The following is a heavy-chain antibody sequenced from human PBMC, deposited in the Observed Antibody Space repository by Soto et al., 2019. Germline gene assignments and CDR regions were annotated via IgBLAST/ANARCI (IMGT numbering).Heavy chain of an antibody. J-gene: IGHJ6*02. CDR1: GYTFTSYD. V-gene: IGHV1-8*01. CDR2: MNPNSGNT. Sequence: QVQLVQCGAEVKKPGASVKVSCKASGYTFTSYDINWVRQATGQGLEWMGWMNPNSGNTVYAQKFQDRVTMTRNTSISTAYMELSSLRAEDTAVYYCARERNMYGMDVWGQGTTVTVSS. CDR3: ARERNMYGMDV. D-gene: IGHD1-1*01.